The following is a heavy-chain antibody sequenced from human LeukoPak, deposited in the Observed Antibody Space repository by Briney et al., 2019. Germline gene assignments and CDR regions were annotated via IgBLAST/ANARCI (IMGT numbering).Heavy chain of an antibody. CDR1: GGSVSSGSYY. CDR2: IYHSGST. D-gene: IGHD4-17*01. CDR3: ATYDYGDYGGKFDP. J-gene: IGHJ5*02. Sequence: SETLSLTCTVSGGSVSSGSYYWSWIRQPPGKGLEWIGYIYHSGSTYYNPSLKSRVTISVDRSKNQFSLKLSSVTAADTAVYYCATYDYGDYGGKFDPWGQGTLVTVSS. V-gene: IGHV4-30-2*01.